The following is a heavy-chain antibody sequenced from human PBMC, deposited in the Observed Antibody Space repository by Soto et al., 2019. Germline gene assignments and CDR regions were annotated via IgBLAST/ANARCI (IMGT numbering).Heavy chain of an antibody. CDR3: ARGGGSTKVDY. CDR1: GGSITSSGYY. V-gene: IGHV4-31*03. J-gene: IGHJ4*02. CDR2: TSNSGST. Sequence: QVQLQESGPGLVKPSQTLSLTCTVSGGSITSSGYYWCWIRQHPGEGLEWFGFTSNSGSTSYNPSLKSRVTISVDPSSNQFSLNLKSVTAADTAVYYCARGGGSTKVDYWGQGTLVTVSP. D-gene: IGHD2-2*01.